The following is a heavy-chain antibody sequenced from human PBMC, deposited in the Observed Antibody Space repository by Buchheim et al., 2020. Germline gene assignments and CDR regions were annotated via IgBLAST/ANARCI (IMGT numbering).Heavy chain of an antibody. CDR1: GFTFSSYG. D-gene: IGHD6-19*01. J-gene: IGHJ4*02. CDR3: ARDEYSSGWLPEDY. CDR2: IWYDGSNK. Sequence: QVQLVESGGGVVQPGRSLRLSCAASGFTFSSYGMHWVRQAPGKGLEWVAVIWYDGSNKYYADSVKGRFTIPRDNSKNTLYLQMNSLRAEDTAVYYCARDEYSSGWLPEDYWGQGTL. V-gene: IGHV3-33*01.